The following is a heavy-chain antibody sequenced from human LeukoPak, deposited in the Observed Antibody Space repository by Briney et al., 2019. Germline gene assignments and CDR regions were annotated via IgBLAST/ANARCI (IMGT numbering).Heavy chain of an antibody. J-gene: IGHJ6*03. CDR1: GYTFTGYY. D-gene: IGHD4-23*01. CDR2: INPNSGGT. Sequence: ASVKVSCKASGYTFTGYYMHWVRQAPGQGLEWMGWINPNSGGTNYAQKFQGRDTMTRDTSISTAYMELSRLRSDDTAVYYCAIAYGGKFLLVGGLVGPNSGSSQSKYYYYYMDVWGKGTTVAVSS. V-gene: IGHV1-2*02. CDR3: AIAYGGKFLLVGGLVGPNSGSSQSKYYYYYMDV.